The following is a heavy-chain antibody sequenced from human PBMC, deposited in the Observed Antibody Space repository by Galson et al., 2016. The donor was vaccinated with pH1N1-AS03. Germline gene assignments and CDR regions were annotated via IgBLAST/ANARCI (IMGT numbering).Heavy chain of an antibody. CDR1: GFSINNDYF. Sequence: SETLSLTCTVSGFSINNDYFWDWIRQSPGKGLEWIGSIYHSENTYYNPSLKSRGTISLYSPKNQFSRRLRSVTAAETAVYYCAREATSSVQYAEFAYSYGMDVWGQGTTVTVAS. D-gene: IGHD6-19*01. V-gene: IGHV4-38-2*02. CDR2: IYHSENT. J-gene: IGHJ6*02. CDR3: AREATSSVQYAEFAYSYGMDV.